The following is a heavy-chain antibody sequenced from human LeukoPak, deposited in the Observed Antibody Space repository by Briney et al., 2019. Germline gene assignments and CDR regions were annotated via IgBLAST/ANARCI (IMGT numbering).Heavy chain of an antibody. V-gene: IGHV1-18*01. Sequence: ASVKVSCKSSGYAFTSYGIIWVRQAPGQGLEWMGWISAYNGNTNYAPKLQGRVTMTTDTSTSTAYMELRSLRSDDTAVYYCAREDCSGGSCYSLSLTPVFHVFDIWGQGTMVTVSS. D-gene: IGHD2-15*01. CDR2: ISAYNGNT. CDR1: GYAFTSYG. J-gene: IGHJ3*02. CDR3: AREDCSGGSCYSLSLTPVFHVFDI.